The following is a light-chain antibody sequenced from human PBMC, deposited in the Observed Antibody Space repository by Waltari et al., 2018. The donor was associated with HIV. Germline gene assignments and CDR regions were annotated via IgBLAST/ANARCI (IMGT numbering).Light chain of an antibody. V-gene: IGLV1-47*01. CDR1: SSNIGRNY. CDR2: TNN. CDR3: AAWDASLSVV. Sequence: QSVLTQPPSASGTPGQRVTISCSGSSSNIGRNYVYWYQQLPGTAPKLLIYTNNQRPSGVPGRFSGSKSGTSASLAIRGLRSEDEADYYCAAWDASLSVVFGGGTTLTVL. J-gene: IGLJ2*01.